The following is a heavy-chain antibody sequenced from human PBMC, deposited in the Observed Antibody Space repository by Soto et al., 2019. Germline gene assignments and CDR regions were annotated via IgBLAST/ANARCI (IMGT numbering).Heavy chain of an antibody. V-gene: IGHV3-33*08. CDR2: IWYDGSNK. J-gene: IGHJ5*02. CDR3: ARIAAAGKTFEANWFDP. D-gene: IGHD6-13*01. Sequence: PGGSLRLSCAASGFTFSSYGMHWVRQAPGKGLEWVAVIWYDGSNKYYADSVKGRFTISRDNSKNTLYLQMNSLRAEDTAVYYCARIAAAGKTFEANWFDPWGQGTLVTVSS. CDR1: GFTFSSYG.